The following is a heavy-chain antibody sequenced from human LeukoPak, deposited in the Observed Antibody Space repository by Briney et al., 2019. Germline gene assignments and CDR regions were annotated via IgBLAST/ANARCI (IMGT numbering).Heavy chain of an antibody. CDR3: ASERTGGQSGIVRGLFASYYTYYYMDV. V-gene: IGHV1-46*01. CDR2: INPSDGAT. Sequence: ASVKVSCKASGYTFTMYYIHWVRQAPGQGLEWMGMINPSDGATTYAQRFQGRVTMTRDMSTTTVYMDLRSLRSEDTAVYFCASERTGGQSGIVRGLFASYYTYYYMDVWGRGTTVTVSS. CDR1: GYTFTMYY. J-gene: IGHJ6*03. D-gene: IGHD1-26*01.